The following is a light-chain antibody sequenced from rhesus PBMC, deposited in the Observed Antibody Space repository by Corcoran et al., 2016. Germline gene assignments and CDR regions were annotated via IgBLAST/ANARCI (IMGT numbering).Light chain of an antibody. Sequence: EIVMTQSPATLSLSPGERATLSCRASQSVSSSLAWYQQNPGQAPRLLISGAASRATGIPDRFSGSGSGTDFTLTISSLEPEDVAVYYCLQHSNWPHTFGGGTKVELK. V-gene: IGKV3-24*01. CDR2: GAA. J-gene: IGKJ4*01. CDR3: LQHSNWPHT. CDR1: QSVSSS.